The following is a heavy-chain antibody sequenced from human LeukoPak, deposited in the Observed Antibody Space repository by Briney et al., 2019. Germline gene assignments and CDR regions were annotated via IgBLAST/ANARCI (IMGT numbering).Heavy chain of an antibody. CDR1: GGSISSGDYY. V-gene: IGHV4-30-4*08. J-gene: IGHJ5*02. Sequence: SQTLSLTCTVSGGSISSGDYYWSWIRQPPGKGLEWLGYIYYSGSTYYNPSLKSRVTISVDTSKNQFSLKLSSVTAADTAVYYCARGGYDFWIGSQNWFDPWGQGTLVTVSS. CDR2: IYYSGST. CDR3: ARGGYDFWIGSQNWFDP. D-gene: IGHD3-3*01.